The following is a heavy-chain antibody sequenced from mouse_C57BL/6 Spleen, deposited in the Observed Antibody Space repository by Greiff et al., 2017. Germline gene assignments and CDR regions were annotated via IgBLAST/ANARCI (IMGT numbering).Heavy chain of an antibody. CDR1: GFNIKDYY. CDR3: TPPITTVVARNPYFDY. J-gene: IGHJ2*01. V-gene: IGHV14-1*01. CDR2: IDPEDGDT. D-gene: IGHD1-1*01. Sequence: VQLQQSGAELVRPGASVKLSCTASGFNIKDYYMHWVKQRPEQGLEWIGRIDPEDGDTEYAPKFQGKATMTADTSSNTASPQLSSLTSEDTAVYYCTPPITTVVARNPYFDYWGQGTTLTVSS.